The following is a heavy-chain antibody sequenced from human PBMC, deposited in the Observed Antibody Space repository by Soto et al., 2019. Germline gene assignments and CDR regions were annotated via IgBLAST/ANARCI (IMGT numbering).Heavy chain of an antibody. CDR2: TSGSGVTT. J-gene: IGHJ6*02. CDR1: GFIFDDYA. CDR3: ARDRGGMDV. V-gene: IGHV3-23*01. Sequence: QPGGSLRLSCGAPGFIFDDYAMMWVRQTPGKGLEWVSATSGSGVTTYYADSVKGRFTISRDNSKNTLYLQMNSLRADDTALYYCARDRGGMDVWGQGTTVTVSS.